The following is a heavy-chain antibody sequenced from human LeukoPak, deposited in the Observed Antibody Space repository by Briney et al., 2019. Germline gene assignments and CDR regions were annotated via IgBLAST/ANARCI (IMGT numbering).Heavy chain of an antibody. J-gene: IGHJ5*02. CDR2: ISGYNGYT. CDR3: ARDEARYSSGYYPNWFDP. Sequence: ASVKVSRKASGYTFTSYGISWVRQAPGQGLEWTGWISGYNGYTHYAHNLQGRVTMTTDTSTSTAYMELRSLRSDDTAVYYCARDEARYSSGYYPNWFDPWGQGTLVTVSS. V-gene: IGHV1-18*01. CDR1: GYTFTSYG. D-gene: IGHD3-22*01.